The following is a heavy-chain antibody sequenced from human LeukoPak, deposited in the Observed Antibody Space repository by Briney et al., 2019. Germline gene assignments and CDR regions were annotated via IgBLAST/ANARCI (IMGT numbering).Heavy chain of an antibody. V-gene: IGHV1-69*13. J-gene: IGHJ4*02. CDR3: ASGVYYYDSSGYYDYFDY. Sequence: ASVKVSCKASGGTFSSYAISWVRQAPGQGLEWTGGIIPIFGTANYAQKFQGRVTITADESTSTAYMELSSLRSEDTAVYYCASGVYYYDSSGYYDYFDYWGQGTLVTVSS. D-gene: IGHD3-22*01. CDR2: IIPIFGTA. CDR1: GGTFSSYA.